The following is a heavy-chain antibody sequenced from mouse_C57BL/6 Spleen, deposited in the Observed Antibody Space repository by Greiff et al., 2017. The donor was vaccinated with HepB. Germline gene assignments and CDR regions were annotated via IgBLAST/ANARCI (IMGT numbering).Heavy chain of an antibody. CDR1: GYTFTSYW. CDR3: ARCEDMDNSNPLED. CDR2: IDPSDSYT. V-gene: IGHV1-69*01. D-gene: IGHD2-5*01. Sequence: VQLQQPGAELVMPGASVKLSCKASGYTFTSYWMHWVKQRPGQGLEWIGEIDPSDSYTNYNQKFKGKSTLTVDKSSSTAYMQLDSLTSDDSAVYGWARCEDMDNSNPLEDWGKGTTLTVST. J-gene: IGHJ2*01.